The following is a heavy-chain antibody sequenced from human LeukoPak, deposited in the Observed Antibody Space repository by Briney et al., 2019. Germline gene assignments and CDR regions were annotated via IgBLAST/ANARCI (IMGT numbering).Heavy chain of an antibody. V-gene: IGHV4-4*07. CDR1: GGSISSYY. D-gene: IGHD1-26*01. CDR2: IYTSGST. Sequence: SETLSLTCTVSGGSISSYYWSWIRQPAGKGLEWIGRIYTSGSTDYNPSLKSRVTMSVDTSKNQFSLKLSSVTAADTAVYYCARTEGGAHNAYFDYWGQGTLVTVSS. J-gene: IGHJ4*02. CDR3: ARTEGGAHNAYFDY.